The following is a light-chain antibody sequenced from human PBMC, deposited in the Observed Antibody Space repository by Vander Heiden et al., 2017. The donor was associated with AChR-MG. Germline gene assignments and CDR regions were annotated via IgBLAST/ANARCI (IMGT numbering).Light chain of an antibody. CDR3: AAWDDSLNGVV. V-gene: IGLV1-44*01. J-gene: IGLJ2*01. Sequence: QSVLTQPPSASGTPGPRVTISFSCSSSNIGSNTVNWDQQLPGTAPKLLIYSNNQRPSGVPDRFSGSKSGTSASLAISGLQSEDEADYYCAAWDDSLNGVVFGGGTKLTVL. CDR1: SSNIGSNT. CDR2: SNN.